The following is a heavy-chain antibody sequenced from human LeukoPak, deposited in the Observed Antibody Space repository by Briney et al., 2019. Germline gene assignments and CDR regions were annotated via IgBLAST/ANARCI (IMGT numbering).Heavy chain of an antibody. D-gene: IGHD3-10*01. J-gene: IGHJ3*02. CDR2: ISSSGSTI. CDR3: ARDGLLWFGGTKGDAFDM. Sequence: SGGSLRLSCAASGFTFSSYEMNWVRQAPGKGLEWVSYISSSGSTIYYAASVKGRFTISRDNAKNSLYLQMNSLRAEDTAVYYCARDGLLWFGGTKGDAFDMWGQGTMVTVSS. CDR1: GFTFSSYE. V-gene: IGHV3-48*03.